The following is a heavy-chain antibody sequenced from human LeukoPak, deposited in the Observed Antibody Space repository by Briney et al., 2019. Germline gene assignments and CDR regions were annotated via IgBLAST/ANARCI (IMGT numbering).Heavy chain of an antibody. D-gene: IGHD5-18*01. CDR2: ISSSSTYI. CDR3: VKVDT. CDR1: GFTFSSYA. Sequence: GGSLRLSCAASGFTFSSYAMNWVRQAPGKGLEWVSSISSSSTYIYYADSVKGRFTISRGNAKNSLFLQMNSLRAEDTAVYYCVKVDTWGQGTLVTVSS. V-gene: IGHV3-21*06. J-gene: IGHJ4*02.